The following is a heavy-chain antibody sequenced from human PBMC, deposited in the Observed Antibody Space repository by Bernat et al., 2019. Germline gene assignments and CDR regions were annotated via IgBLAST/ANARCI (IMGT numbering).Heavy chain of an antibody. CDR2: ISYDGSNK. Sequence: QVQLVESGGGVVQPGRSLRLSCAASGFTFSSYAMHWVRQAPGKGLEWVAVISYDGSNKYYADSVKGRFTISRDNTKNSLHLQMNSLRDEDTAVYFCVKFGDSYAYDFWGQGALVTVSS. CDR3: VKFGDSYAYDF. CDR1: GFTFSSYA. D-gene: IGHD3-16*01. J-gene: IGHJ4*02. V-gene: IGHV3-30*07.